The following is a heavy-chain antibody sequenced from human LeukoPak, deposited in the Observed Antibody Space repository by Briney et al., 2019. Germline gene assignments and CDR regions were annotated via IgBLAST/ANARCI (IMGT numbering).Heavy chain of an antibody. Sequence: ASVKVSCKPSGYPFSSFAVTWVRQAPGQGLEWMGWIGVYTGDTKYAQRFQGRVSMTTDTSTTTAYMELRNLTSDDTALYYCARVPDDYWGQGTLVTVSS. CDR1: GYPFSSFA. CDR2: IGVYTGDT. J-gene: IGHJ4*02. V-gene: IGHV1-18*01. CDR3: ARVPDDY.